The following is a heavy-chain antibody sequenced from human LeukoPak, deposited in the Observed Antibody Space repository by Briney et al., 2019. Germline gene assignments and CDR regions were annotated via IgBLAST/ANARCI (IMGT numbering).Heavy chain of an antibody. CDR3: ARALVEMATICAFDI. CDR1: GGTFSIYA. CDR2: IIPIFGTA. D-gene: IGHD5-24*01. V-gene: IGHV1-69*05. Sequence: GSSVKVSCKASGGTFSIYAISWVRQAPGQGLEWMGRIIPIFGTANYAQKFQGRVTITTDESTSTAYMELSSLRSEDTAVYYCARALVEMATICAFDIWGQGTMVTVSS. J-gene: IGHJ3*02.